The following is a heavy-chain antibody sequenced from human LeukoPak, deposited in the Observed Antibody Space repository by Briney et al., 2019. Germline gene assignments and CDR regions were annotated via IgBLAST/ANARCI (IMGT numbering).Heavy chain of an antibody. J-gene: IGHJ6*04. CDR1: GFTFSSYW. Sequence: GGSLRLSCGASGFTFSSYWMTWVRQAPGKGLEWVANIKQDGSEKYYVDSVKGRFTISRDNARNSLYLQMDSLRAEDTAVYYCARAMDVWGKGTTVTVSS. CDR2: IKQDGSEK. CDR3: ARAMDV. V-gene: IGHV3-7*01.